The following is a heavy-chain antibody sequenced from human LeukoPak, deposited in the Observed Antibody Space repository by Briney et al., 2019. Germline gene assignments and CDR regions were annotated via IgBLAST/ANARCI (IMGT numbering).Heavy chain of an antibody. D-gene: IGHD3-22*01. V-gene: IGHV3-30-3*01. J-gene: IGHJ3*02. Sequence: GGSLRLSCAASGFTFSSYAMHWVRQAPGKGLEWVAVISYDGSNKYYADSVKGRFTISRANSKNTLYPQMNSLRAEDTAVYYCARPHGSDYYDSSGYNFDIWGQGTMVTVSS. CDR2: ISYDGSNK. CDR1: GFTFSSYA. CDR3: ARPHGSDYYDSSGYNFDI.